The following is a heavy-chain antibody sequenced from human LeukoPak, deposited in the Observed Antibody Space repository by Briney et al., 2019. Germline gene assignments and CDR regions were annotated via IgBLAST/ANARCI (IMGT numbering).Heavy chain of an antibody. CDR1: GFTFSSYS. J-gene: IGHJ5*02. CDR2: ISGSSYI. V-gene: IGHV3-21*01. Sequence: GGSLRLSCAASGFTFSSYSMNWVRQAPGKGLEWVSSISGSSYIYYADSVKGRFTISRDDAKNSLYLQMNSLRAEDTAVYYCASTDYGGDWFDPWGQGTLVTVSS. CDR3: ASTDYGGDWFDP. D-gene: IGHD4-23*01.